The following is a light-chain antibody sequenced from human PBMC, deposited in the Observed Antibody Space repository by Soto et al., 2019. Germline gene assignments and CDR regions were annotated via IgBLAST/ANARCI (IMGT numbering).Light chain of an antibody. CDR2: DAS. J-gene: IGKJ4*01. CDR3: QQRLNWLPLT. V-gene: IGKV3-11*01. CDR1: QSVSSY. Sequence: EIVLTQSPATLSLSPGERATLSCRASQSVSSYLAWYQQKPGQAPRLLIYDASNRATGIPARFSGSGSGTDFTLTISSLEPEDSAIYYCQQRLNWLPLTFGGGTKVEIK.